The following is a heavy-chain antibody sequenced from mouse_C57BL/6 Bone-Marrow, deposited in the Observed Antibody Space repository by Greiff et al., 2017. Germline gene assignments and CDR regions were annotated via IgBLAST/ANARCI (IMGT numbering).Heavy chain of an antibody. Sequence: QVQLQQSGAELVMPGASVKLSCKASGYTFTSYWMHWVKQRPGQGLEWIGEIDPSDSYTNYTQKIKGKSTLTVDKSSSTDYMQLSSLTSEDSAVYNCASESSRSGFAYWGQGTLVTVSA. J-gene: IGHJ3*01. V-gene: IGHV1-69*01. CDR2: IDPSDSYT. CDR3: ASESSRSGFAY. D-gene: IGHD1-1*01. CDR1: GYTFTSYW.